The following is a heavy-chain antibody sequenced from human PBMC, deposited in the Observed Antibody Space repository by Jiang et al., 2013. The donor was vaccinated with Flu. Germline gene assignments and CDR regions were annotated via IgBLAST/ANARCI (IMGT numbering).Heavy chain of an antibody. D-gene: IGHD1-26*01. Sequence: GRSLRLSCAASGFTFSSYAMHWVRQAPGKGLEWVAVISYDGSNKYYADSVKGRFTISRDNSKNTLYLQMNSLRAEDTAVYYCARDQSGSYEYWGQGTLVTVSS. CDR1: GFTFSSYA. J-gene: IGHJ4*02. V-gene: IGHV3-30-3*01. CDR3: ARDQSGSYEY. CDR2: ISYDGSNK.